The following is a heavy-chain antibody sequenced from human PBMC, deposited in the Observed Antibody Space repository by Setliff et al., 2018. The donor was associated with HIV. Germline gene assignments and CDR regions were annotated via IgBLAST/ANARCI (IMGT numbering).Heavy chain of an antibody. CDR1: GGSISSGANY. CDR2: IYASGST. CDR3: AREPRVRGTLDF. V-gene: IGHV4-61*02. Sequence: SETLSLTCTVSGGSISSGANYWSWIRQPAGQSLEWIGRIYASGSTKYNPSLKSRVSISVDMSQNQFSLKVTSVTAADTAVYYCAREPRVRGTLDFWGQGTLVTVSS. D-gene: IGHD2-15*01. J-gene: IGHJ4*02.